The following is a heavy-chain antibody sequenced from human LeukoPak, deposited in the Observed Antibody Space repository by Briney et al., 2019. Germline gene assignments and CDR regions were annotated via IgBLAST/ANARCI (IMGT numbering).Heavy chain of an antibody. CDR3: VPHTVTVTVAY. CDR1: GFTFNNYA. V-gene: IGHV3-23*01. CDR2: ISSGSGSS. Sequence: PGGSLRLSCAASGFTFNNYAMTWVRQAPGKGLEWVSAISSGSGSSYYVDSVKGRFTISRDNSKNTLYLQMNSLRAEDTAVYYCVPHTVTVTVAYWGQGTLVTVSS. J-gene: IGHJ4*02. D-gene: IGHD1/OR15-1a*01.